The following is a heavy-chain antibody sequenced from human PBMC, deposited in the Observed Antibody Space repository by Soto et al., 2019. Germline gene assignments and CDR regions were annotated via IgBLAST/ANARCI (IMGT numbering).Heavy chain of an antibody. CDR3: ARDSGDFWSGYFLFNWFDP. Sequence: SVKVSCKASGGTFSSYAISWVRQAPGQGLEWMGGIIPIFGTANYAQKFQGRVTITADESTSTAYMELSSLRSDDTAVYYCARDSGDFWSGYFLFNWFDPWGHGTLVTVSS. V-gene: IGHV1-69*13. J-gene: IGHJ5*02. CDR2: IIPIFGTA. D-gene: IGHD3-3*01. CDR1: GGTFSSYA.